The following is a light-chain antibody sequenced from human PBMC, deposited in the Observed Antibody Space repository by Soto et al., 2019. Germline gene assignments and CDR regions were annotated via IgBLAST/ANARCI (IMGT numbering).Light chain of an antibody. CDR1: SGDIGRYKF. Sequence: QSVLTQPASVSGSPGQSVTISCTGTSGDIGRYKFVSWFQQHPGKAPKLLIFEGTNRPSGVSHRFSGSKSGNTASLTISGLQAEDEAMYFCSSSTNTNTLVIFGGGTQLTVL. V-gene: IGLV2-14*01. CDR3: SSSTNTNTLVI. CDR2: EGT. J-gene: IGLJ2*01.